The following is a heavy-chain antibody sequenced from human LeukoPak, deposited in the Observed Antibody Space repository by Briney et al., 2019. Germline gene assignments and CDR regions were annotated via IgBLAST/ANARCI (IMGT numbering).Heavy chain of an antibody. J-gene: IGHJ6*03. CDR1: GFTFSTYW. CDR3: ARVSIDSSGWYGYYYYYMDV. CDR2: LNSDGSIT. Sequence: GGSLRLSCAASGFTFSTYWMHWVRQAPGKGLVWVSGLNSDGSITGYVDSVKGRFTISRDNAKNSLYLQMNSLRAEDTAVYYCARVSIDSSGWYGYYYYYMDVWGKGTTVTISS. V-gene: IGHV3-74*01. D-gene: IGHD6-19*01.